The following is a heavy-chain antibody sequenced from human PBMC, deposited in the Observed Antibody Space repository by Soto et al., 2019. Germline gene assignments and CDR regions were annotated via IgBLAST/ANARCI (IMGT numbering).Heavy chain of an antibody. CDR3: ARGRYGDY. CDR2: ISAHNGNT. Sequence: QVHLVQSGAEVKKPWASVKVSCKVSGYTFTSYGITWVRQAPRQGLEWMGWISAHNGNTNYALQLQGRVTVTRDTSTSTAYMELRSLRSDDTAVYYCARGRYGDYWGEGALVTISS. J-gene: IGHJ4*02. D-gene: IGHD1-1*01. V-gene: IGHV1-18*01. CDR1: GYTFTSYG.